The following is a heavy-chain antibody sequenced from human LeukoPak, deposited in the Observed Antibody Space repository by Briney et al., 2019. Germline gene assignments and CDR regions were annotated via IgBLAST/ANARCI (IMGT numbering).Heavy chain of an antibody. D-gene: IGHD3-3*01. Sequence: SETLSLTCTVSGGSISSSSYYWGWIRQPPGKGLEWIGSINYSGSTYYNPSLKSRVTISVDTSKSQFSLKLSSVTAADTAVYYCARLSADFGVVIGWGQGTLVTVSS. CDR2: INYSGST. CDR1: GGSISSSSYY. CDR3: ARLSADFGVVIG. V-gene: IGHV4-39*01. J-gene: IGHJ4*02.